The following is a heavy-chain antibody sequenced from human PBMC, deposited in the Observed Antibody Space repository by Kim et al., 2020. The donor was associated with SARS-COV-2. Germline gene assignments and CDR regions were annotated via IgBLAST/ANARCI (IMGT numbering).Heavy chain of an antibody. CDR3: AKDRGGYDSDAFDI. V-gene: IGHV3-23*01. J-gene: IGHJ3*02. D-gene: IGHD3-3*01. Sequence: ADPVKARFTITQDNSKNTLNLQMDSLRAEDTAVYYCAKDRGGYDSDAFDIWGQGTMVTVSS.